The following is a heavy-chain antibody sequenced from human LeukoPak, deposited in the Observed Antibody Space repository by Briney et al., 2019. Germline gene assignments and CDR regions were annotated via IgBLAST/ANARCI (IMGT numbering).Heavy chain of an antibody. CDR3: ARGYWFYFDY. CDR2: IFYSGST. J-gene: IGHJ4*02. D-gene: IGHD2-8*02. Sequence: SETLSLTCTVSGGSISSYYWSWIRQPPGKGLEWIGYIFYSGSTKYNPSLKSRVTISVDTSNNQFSLKLTSVTAADTAVYYCARGYWFYFDYWGQGTLVTVSS. V-gene: IGHV4-59*01. CDR1: GGSISSYY.